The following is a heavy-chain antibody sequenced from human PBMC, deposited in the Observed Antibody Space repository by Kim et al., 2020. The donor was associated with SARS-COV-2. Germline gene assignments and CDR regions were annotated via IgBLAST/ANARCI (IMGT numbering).Heavy chain of an antibody. CDR3: ARATTGSTSEFDY. J-gene: IGHJ4*02. D-gene: IGHD1-1*01. V-gene: IGHV4-59*01. Sequence: KPSPKIRVTIPVDTSKNQCSLKVSSVNAADTAVYYCARATTGSTSEFDYWGQGTLVTVSS.